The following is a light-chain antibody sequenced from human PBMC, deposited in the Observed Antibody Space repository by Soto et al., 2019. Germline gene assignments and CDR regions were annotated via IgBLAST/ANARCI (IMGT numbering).Light chain of an antibody. V-gene: IGLV2-14*02. J-gene: IGLJ3*02. CDR2: EVA. CDR1: SSDIGGYDV. CDR3: SSYTRSSALEV. Sequence: QSVLTQPASVSGSPGQTITISCTGTSSDIGGYDVVSWYQQHPGKAPKLLIYEVAKRPSGVSPRFSGSKSGNTASLTISGLQVEDEATYFCSSYTRSSALEVFGGGTKLTVL.